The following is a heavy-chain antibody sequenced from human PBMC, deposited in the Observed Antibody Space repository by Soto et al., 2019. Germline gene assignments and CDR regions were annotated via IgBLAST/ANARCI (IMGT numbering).Heavy chain of an antibody. CDR3: ARDYSSGWLQEYFQH. CDR2: INAGNGNT. J-gene: IGHJ1*01. CDR1: GYTFTSYA. V-gene: IGHV1-3*01. Sequence: QVQLVQSGAEVKKPGASVKVSCKASGYTFTSYAMHWVRQAPGQRLEWMGWINAGNGNTKYSQKFQGRVTITRDTSASTASMELSSLRSEDTAVYYCARDYSSGWLQEYFQHWGQGTLVTVSS. D-gene: IGHD6-19*01.